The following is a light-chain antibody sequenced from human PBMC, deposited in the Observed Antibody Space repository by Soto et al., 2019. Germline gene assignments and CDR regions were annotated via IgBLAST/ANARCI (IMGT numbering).Light chain of an antibody. V-gene: IGLV2-14*03. CDR2: DVS. CDR1: SSDVGVYDY. CDR3: SSYTSSITLFV. Sequence: QSVLTQPASVSGSPGRSITVSCTGTSSDVGVYDYVSWYQQHPGKAPKLIIYDVSNRPSGVSDRFSGSKSGNTASLTISGLQAEDAADYYCSSYTSSITLFVFGSGTRSPS. J-gene: IGLJ1*01.